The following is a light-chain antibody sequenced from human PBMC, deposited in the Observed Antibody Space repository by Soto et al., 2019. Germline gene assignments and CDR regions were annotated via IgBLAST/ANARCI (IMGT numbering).Light chain of an antibody. CDR2: DVS. CDR1: SSDVGAYNY. V-gene: IGLV2-11*01. Sequence: QSALTRPRSVSGSPGQSVTISCTGTSSDVGAYNYVSWYQQHPGKAPKLMISDVSKRPSGVPDRFSGSKSGNTASLTISGLQAEDEADYYCYSYAATYTFLLFGGGTKLTVL. CDR3: YSYAATYTFLL. J-gene: IGLJ2*01.